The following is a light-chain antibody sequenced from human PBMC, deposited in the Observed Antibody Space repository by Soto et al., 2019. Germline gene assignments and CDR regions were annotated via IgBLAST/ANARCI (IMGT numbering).Light chain of an antibody. CDR2: DAS. J-gene: IGKJ4*01. V-gene: IGKV3-20*01. Sequence: EVVLTQSPGTLSLNPGERATLSCRASQSVSSSYLAWYQQKPGQAPRLLIYDASSRATGIPDRFSGGGSGTDFTLTISRLEPEDFAVYYCQQFSSYPLTFGGGTKVDVK. CDR1: QSVSSSY. CDR3: QQFSSYPLT.